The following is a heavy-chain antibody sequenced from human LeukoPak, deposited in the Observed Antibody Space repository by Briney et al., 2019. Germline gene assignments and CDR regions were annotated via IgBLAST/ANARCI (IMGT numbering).Heavy chain of an antibody. CDR1: GFTFSSYG. J-gene: IGHJ6*02. CDR2: IWYDGSNK. CDR3: ARSPPYYDILTGYYMSYYYGMDV. Sequence: PGRSLRLSCSASGFTFSSYGMQWVRQAPGKGLEWVAVIWYDGSNKYYADSVKGRFTISRDNSKNTLYLQMNSLRAEDTAVYYCARSPPYYDILTGYYMSYYYGMDVWGQGTTVTVSS. D-gene: IGHD3-9*01. V-gene: IGHV3-33*01.